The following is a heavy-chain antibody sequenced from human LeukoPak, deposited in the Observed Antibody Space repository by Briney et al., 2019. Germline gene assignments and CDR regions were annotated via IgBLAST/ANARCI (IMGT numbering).Heavy chain of an antibody. CDR2: INPNSGGT. D-gene: IGHD4-17*01. CDR3: ARVDYGDFTDAFDI. V-gene: IGHV1-2*02. J-gene: IGHJ3*02. Sequence: GASVKVSCKASGYTFTGYYMHWVRQAPGQGLEWMGWINPNSGGTNYAQKFQGRVTMTRDTSISTAYMELSRLRSDDTAVYYCARVDYGDFTDAFDIWGQGTMVPVSS. CDR1: GYTFTGYY.